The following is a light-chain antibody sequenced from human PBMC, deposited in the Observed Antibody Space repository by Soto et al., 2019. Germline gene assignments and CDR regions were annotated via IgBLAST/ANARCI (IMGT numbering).Light chain of an antibody. CDR2: NTN. J-gene: IGLJ3*02. CDR3: AAWDDSLSGPV. V-gene: IGLV1-44*01. CDR1: SSNIGSNT. Sequence: QSVLTQPPSASGTPGQRVTISCSGSSSNIGSNTVNWYQQLPGTAPKLLIYNTNQRPSGVPDRFSGSRSGTSASLAISGLQSEDEAEYYCAAWDDSLSGPVFGGGTKVTVL.